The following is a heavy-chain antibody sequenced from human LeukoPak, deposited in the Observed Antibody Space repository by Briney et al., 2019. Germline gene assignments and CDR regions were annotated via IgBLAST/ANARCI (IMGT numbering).Heavy chain of an antibody. J-gene: IGHJ4*02. D-gene: IGHD6-19*01. Sequence: ASVKVSCKASGYTFTSYGISWVRQAPGQGLEWMGWISAYNGNTNYAQKFQGRVTITRDTSASTAYMELSSLRSEDTAVYYCARDHGSSGWYEYYFDYWGQGTLVTVSS. CDR1: GYTFTSYG. CDR3: ARDHGSSGWYEYYFDY. CDR2: ISAYNGNT. V-gene: IGHV1-18*01.